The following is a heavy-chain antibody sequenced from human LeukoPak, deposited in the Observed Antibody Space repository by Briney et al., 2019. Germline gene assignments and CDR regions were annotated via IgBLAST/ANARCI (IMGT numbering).Heavy chain of an antibody. CDR3: ARDRGGNSDFDY. CDR1: GFTFSSYS. Sequence: GGSLRLSCAASGFTFSSYSMNGVRQAPGKGLEWVSSISSSSSYIYYADSVKGRFTISRDNAKNSLYLQMNSLRAEDTAVYYCARDRGGNSDFDYWGQGTLVTVSS. J-gene: IGHJ4*02. D-gene: IGHD4-23*01. V-gene: IGHV3-21*01. CDR2: ISSSSSYI.